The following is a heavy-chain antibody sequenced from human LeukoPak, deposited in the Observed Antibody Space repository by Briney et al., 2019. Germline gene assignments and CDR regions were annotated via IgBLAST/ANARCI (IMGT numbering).Heavy chain of an antibody. D-gene: IGHD6-19*01. CDR1: GFTVSNNY. J-gene: IGHJ4*02. CDR3: ARDGSGWYGGRYYFDY. V-gene: IGHV3-66*01. Sequence: PGGSLRLSCAASGFTVSNNYMSWVRQAPGKGLEWVSLIYSGGSTYYADSVRGRFTISRDNAKNSLYLQMNSLRAEDTAVYYCARDGSGWYGGRYYFDYWGQGTLVTVSS. CDR2: IYSGGST.